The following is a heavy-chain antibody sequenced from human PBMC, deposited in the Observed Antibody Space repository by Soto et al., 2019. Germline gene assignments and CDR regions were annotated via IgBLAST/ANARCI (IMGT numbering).Heavy chain of an antibody. J-gene: IGHJ4*02. D-gene: IGHD2-21*02. V-gene: IGHV3-48*01. Sequence: GGSLRLSCAASGFTFSSYSMNWVRQAPGKGLEWVSYISGSRRNIYYADSVKGRVTISRDNVNNSLYLHMKSPRAEDTAVYYCVTRVTTFYQWGQGTLVTVSS. CDR3: VTRVTTFYQ. CDR1: GFTFSSYS. CDR2: ISGSRRNI.